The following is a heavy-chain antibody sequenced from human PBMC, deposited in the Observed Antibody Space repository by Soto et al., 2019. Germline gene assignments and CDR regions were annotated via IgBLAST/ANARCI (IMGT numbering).Heavy chain of an antibody. CDR1: GFTFSSYW. CDR3: AKPLQQWLLQGSGVDV. J-gene: IGHJ6*02. D-gene: IGHD6-19*01. Sequence: GGSLRLSCAASGFTFSSYWMHWVRQAPGKGLVWVSRINSDGSSTSYADSVKGRFTISRDNAKNTLYLQMNSLRVEDTAIYYCAKPLQQWLLQGSGVDVWGQGTTVTVSS. CDR2: INSDGSST. V-gene: IGHV3-74*01.